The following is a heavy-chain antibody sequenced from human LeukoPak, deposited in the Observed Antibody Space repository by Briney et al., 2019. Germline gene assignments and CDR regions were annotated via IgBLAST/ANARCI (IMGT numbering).Heavy chain of an antibody. J-gene: IGHJ4*02. CDR3: ARHRNLLFDY. CDR2: IYYSGST. CDR1: GGSISSYY. V-gene: IGHV4-59*01. Sequence: SETLSLTCTVSGGSISSYYWSWIRQPPGKGLEWIGYIYYSGSTNYNPSLKSRVTISVDTSKNQFSLKLSSVTAADTAVYYCARHRNLLFDYWGQGTLVTVSS.